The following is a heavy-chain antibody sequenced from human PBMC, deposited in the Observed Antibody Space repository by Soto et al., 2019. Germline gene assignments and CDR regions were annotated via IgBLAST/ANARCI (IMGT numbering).Heavy chain of an antibody. D-gene: IGHD3-22*01. Sequence: SVKVSCKASGGTFSSYAISWVRQAPGQGLEWMGGIIPIFGTANYAQKFQGRVTITADESTSTAYMELSSLRSEDTAVYYCARHYDSSGHDFDYWGQGTLVTVSS. CDR1: GGTFSSYA. V-gene: IGHV1-69*13. J-gene: IGHJ4*02. CDR3: ARHYDSSGHDFDY. CDR2: IIPIFGTA.